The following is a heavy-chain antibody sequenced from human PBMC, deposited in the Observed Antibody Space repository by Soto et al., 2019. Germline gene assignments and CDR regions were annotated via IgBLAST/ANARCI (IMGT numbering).Heavy chain of an antibody. V-gene: IGHV3-48*03. CDR1: GFSFSDYD. CDR2: SSRSGSTI. Sequence: EVQLVESGGGVVQPGGSLRLSCAASGFSFSDYDMNWVRQAPGKGLEWVSYSSRSGSTIEYADSVKGRFTISRDYAKTSLYLQMNSLRGEDTAVYYCAIGYYSKKVDYWGQGTLVTVSS. J-gene: IGHJ4*02. CDR3: AIGYYSKKVDY. D-gene: IGHD3-22*01.